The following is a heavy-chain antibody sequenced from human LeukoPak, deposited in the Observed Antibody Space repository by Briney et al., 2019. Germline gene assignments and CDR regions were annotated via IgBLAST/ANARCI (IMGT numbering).Heavy chain of an antibody. V-gene: IGHV3-21*01. CDR3: ARIDSSGYADDAFDI. Sequence: TGGSLRLSCAASGFTFSSYDMHWVRQAPGKGLEWVSSISSSSSYIYYADSVKGRFTISRDNAKNSLYLQMNSLRAEDTAVYYCARIDSSGYADDAFDIWGQGTMVTVSS. CDR1: GFTFSSYD. D-gene: IGHD3-22*01. CDR2: ISSSSSYI. J-gene: IGHJ3*02.